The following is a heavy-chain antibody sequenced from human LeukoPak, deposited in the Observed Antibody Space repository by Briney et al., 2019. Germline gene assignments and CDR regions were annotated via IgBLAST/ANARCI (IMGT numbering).Heavy chain of an antibody. V-gene: IGHV3-11*01. J-gene: IGHJ4*02. Sequence: TGGSLRLSCGASGFTFSDYYMSWIRQAPGKGLEWVSYISGGGRPIYYAESVKGRFTSSRDNAKNLVYLQMNNLRAEDTAVYYCARGLYCGGDCYPPYFDYWGQGTLVTVSS. D-gene: IGHD2-21*02. CDR3: ARGLYCGGDCYPPYFDY. CDR2: ISGGGRPI. CDR1: GFTFSDYY.